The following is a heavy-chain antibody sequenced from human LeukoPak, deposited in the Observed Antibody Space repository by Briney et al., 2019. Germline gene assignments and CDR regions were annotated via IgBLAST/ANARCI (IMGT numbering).Heavy chain of an antibody. CDR2: ISGSGGST. CDR1: GFTVSSNY. V-gene: IGHV3-23*01. D-gene: IGHD3-10*01. CDR3: AKVGFGELPQERIDY. Sequence: EGSLRLSGAASGFTVSSNYMSWVRQAPGKGLEWVSAISGSGGSTYYADSVKGRFTISRDNSKNTLYLQMNSLRAEDTAVYYCAKVGFGELPQERIDYWGQGTLVTVSS. J-gene: IGHJ4*02.